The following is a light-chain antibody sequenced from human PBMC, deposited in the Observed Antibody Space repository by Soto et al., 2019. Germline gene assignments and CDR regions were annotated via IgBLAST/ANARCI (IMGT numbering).Light chain of an antibody. CDR2: GGS. CDR1: QSISSY. CDR3: QQSYSTLIT. V-gene: IGKV1-39*01. J-gene: IGKJ5*01. Sequence: DIQMTQSPSSLSASVGDRVTITCRASQSISSYLNWYQQKPGKAPKLLIYGGSSLQSGVPSRFSGSGSGTDFTLTISSLQPEDFATYYCQQSYSTLITFGQGTRLEIK.